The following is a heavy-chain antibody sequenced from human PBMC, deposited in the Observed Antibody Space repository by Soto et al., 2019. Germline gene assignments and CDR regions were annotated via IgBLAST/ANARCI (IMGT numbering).Heavy chain of an antibody. CDR2: IYISGST. V-gene: IGHV4-4*07. Sequence: QVQLQESGPGLVKPSETLSLTCTVSGGSINCHFWSWIRQPAGKGLEWIGRIYISGSTNYNPSLKSRITMSVDTSKNQFSLRLSSVTAADTAVYYCARDSRSGGTFDYWGPGTLVTVSS. D-gene: IGHD6-25*01. J-gene: IGHJ4*02. CDR3: ARDSRSGGTFDY. CDR1: GGSINCHF.